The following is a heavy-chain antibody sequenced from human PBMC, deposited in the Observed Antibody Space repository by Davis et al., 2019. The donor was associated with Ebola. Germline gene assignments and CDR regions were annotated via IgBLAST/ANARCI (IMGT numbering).Heavy chain of an antibody. CDR2: IYYSGRT. J-gene: IGHJ6*02. CDR1: GGSISSYY. Sequence: SETLSLTCTVSGGSISSYYWSWIRQPPGKGLEWIGYIYYSGRTNYNPSLKSRVTISVDTSKNQFSLKLSSVTAADTAVYYCARDLRLYYYGMDVWGQGTTVTVSS. CDR3: ARDLRLYYYGMDV. V-gene: IGHV4-59*12. D-gene: IGHD4-11*01.